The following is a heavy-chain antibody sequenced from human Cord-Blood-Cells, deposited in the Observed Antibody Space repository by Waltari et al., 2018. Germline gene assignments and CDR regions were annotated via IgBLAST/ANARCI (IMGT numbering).Heavy chain of an antibody. J-gene: IGHJ3*02. CDR2: INQRGST. CDR3: ASGIAARTGAFDI. CDR1: GGSFSGYY. V-gene: IGHV4-34*01. Sequence: QVQLQQWGAGLLKPSETLSLTCAVYGGSFSGYYWSWIRQPPGKGLEWIGEINQRGSTNYNPSLKSRVTISVDTSKNQFSLKLSSVTAADTAVYYCASGIAARTGAFDIWGQGTMVTVSS. D-gene: IGHD6-6*01.